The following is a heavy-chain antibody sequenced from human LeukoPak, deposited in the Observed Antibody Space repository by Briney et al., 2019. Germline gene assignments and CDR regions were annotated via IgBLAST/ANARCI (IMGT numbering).Heavy chain of an antibody. Sequence: GGSLRLSCAASGFTFSNFAMTWVRQAPGKGLEWVSSIVGSSSTYYADSLKGRFTISRDNAKNSLYLQMNSLRAEDTAVYYCARIGAGSSRDYWGQGMLVTVSS. CDR3: ARIGAGSSRDY. D-gene: IGHD6-13*01. J-gene: IGHJ4*02. V-gene: IGHV3-21*01. CDR1: GFTFSNFA. CDR2: IVGSSST.